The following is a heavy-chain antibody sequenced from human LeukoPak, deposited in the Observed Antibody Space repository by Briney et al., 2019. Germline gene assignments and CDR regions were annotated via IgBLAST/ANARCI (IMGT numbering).Heavy chain of an antibody. V-gene: IGHV3-30*03. CDR2: ISYDGSSE. D-gene: IGHD3-3*01. CDR3: ARGYNDFRSGSYRPYYYYSMDV. J-gene: IGHJ6*02. Sequence: ERSLRLSCAASGFTFGSSGMHWVRQAPGKGLEWVAVISYDGSSEHYSDSVKGRFIISRDNSKNTLFLQMNSLRAEDTAVYYCARGYNDFRSGSYRPYYYYSMDVWGQGTTVTVSS. CDR1: GFTFGSSG.